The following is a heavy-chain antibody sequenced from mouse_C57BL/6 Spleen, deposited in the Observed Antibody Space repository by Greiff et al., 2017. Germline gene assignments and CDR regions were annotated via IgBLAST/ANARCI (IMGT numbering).Heavy chain of an antibody. CDR1: GFNIKDDY. V-gene: IGHV14-4*01. J-gene: IGHJ3*01. CDR2: IDPENGDT. D-gene: IGHD2-4*01. Sequence: VQLQQSGAELVRPGASVKLSCTASGFNIKDDYMHWVKQRPEQGLEWIGWIDPENGDTEYASKFQGKATITADTSSNTAYLQLSSLTSEDTAVYYCTTGDYDVGFAYWGQGTLVTVSA. CDR3: TTGDYDVGFAY.